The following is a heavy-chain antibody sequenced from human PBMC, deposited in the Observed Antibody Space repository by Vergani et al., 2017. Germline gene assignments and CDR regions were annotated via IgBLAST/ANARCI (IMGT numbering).Heavy chain of an antibody. V-gene: IGHV4-30-2*01. CDR1: GGSISSGGYS. D-gene: IGHD3-10*01. Sequence: QLQLQESGSGLVKPSQTLSLTCAVSGGSISSGGYSWSWIRQPPGKGLEWSGYIYHSGSTYYNPSLKSRVTISVDRSKNQFSLKLSSVTAADTAVYYCARANYGSGSRGMDVWGQGTTVTVSS. J-gene: IGHJ6*02. CDR2: IYHSGST. CDR3: ARANYGSGSRGMDV.